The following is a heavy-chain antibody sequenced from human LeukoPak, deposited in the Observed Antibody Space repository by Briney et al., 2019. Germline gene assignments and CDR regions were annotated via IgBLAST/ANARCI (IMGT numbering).Heavy chain of an antibody. CDR2: IRYDGTNR. CDR3: ARDGSDDSLGYYYAY. J-gene: IGHJ4*02. V-gene: IGHV3-30*03. Sequence: GGSLRLSCVTPGFTFSRYGMHWVRQAPGKGLEWVSVIRYDGTNRYSDSVMGRFTISRDNGKSTLHLQMNSLRPDDTAVYYCARDGSDDSLGYYYAYWGQGTLVFVSS. D-gene: IGHD3-22*01. CDR1: GFTFSRYG.